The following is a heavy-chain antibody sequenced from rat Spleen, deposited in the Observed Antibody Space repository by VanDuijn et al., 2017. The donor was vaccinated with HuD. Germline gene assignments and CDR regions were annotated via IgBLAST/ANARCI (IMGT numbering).Heavy chain of an antibody. CDR2: ISPSGVST. J-gene: IGHJ4*01. CDR3: ARHGRGERTYYYVMDV. CDR1: GFTFSDYN. V-gene: IGHV5-25*01. D-gene: IGHD4-3*01. Sequence: EVQLVESGGGLVQPGRSLKLSCAASGFTFSDYNMAWVRQAPTKGLEWVASISPSGVSTFYRDSVRDRFTISRDNAKSILYLQMDNLKSEDTATYYCARHGRGERTYYYVMDVWGQGASVTVSS.